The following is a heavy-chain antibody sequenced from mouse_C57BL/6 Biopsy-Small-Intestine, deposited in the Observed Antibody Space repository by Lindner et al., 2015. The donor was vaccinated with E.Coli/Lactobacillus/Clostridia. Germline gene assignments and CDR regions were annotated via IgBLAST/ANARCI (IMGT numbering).Heavy chain of an antibody. CDR2: IYPGDGDT. J-gene: IGHJ2*01. Sequence: VQLQESGPELVKPGASVKISCKASGYAFSSSWMNWVKQRPGKGLEWIGRIYPGDGDTNYNGKFKGKATLTADKSSSTAYMQLSSLTSEDSAVYFCATHYDFDYWGQGTILTVSS. D-gene: IGHD2-4*01. V-gene: IGHV1-82*01. CDR1: GYAFSSSW. CDR3: ATHYDFDY.